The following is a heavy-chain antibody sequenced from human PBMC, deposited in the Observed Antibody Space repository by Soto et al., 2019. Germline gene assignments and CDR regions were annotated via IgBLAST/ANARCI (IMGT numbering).Heavy chain of an antibody. CDR3: ARDLFFGEQDSYGMDV. CDR2: ISHDGSNK. CDR1: GFTFSSYA. Sequence: GGSLRLSCAASGFTFSSYAMHWVRQSPGKGLEWVAVISHDGSNKYYADSVKGRFTISRDNSKNTLYLQMNSLRAEDTAVYYCARDLFFGEQDSYGMDVWGQGTTVTVSS. J-gene: IGHJ6*02. D-gene: IGHD3-10*01. V-gene: IGHV3-30-3*01.